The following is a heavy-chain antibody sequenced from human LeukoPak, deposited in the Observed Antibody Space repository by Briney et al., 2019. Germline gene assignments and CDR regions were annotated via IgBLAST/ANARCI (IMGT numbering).Heavy chain of an antibody. CDR3: ARESHVTREDY. CDR1: GYTFTSYG. CDR2: ISAYNGNT. D-gene: IGHD3-10*01. V-gene: IGHV1-18*01. Sequence: ASVKVSCTASGYTFTSYGFSWVRQAPGQGLEWMGWISAYNGNTRYAQNLQGRVTMTTDSSSSTTYMELRNLRSDDTAVYFCARESHVTREDYWGQGTLVTVSS. J-gene: IGHJ4*02.